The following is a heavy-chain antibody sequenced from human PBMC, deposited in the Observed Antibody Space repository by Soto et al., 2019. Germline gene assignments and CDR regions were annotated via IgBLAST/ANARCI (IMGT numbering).Heavy chain of an antibody. V-gene: IGHV3-11*01. CDR3: ARRAGDSRGHCFDS. D-gene: IGHD2-21*01. CDR2: ITTSSTL. Sequence: GGSLRLSCAASGFTFSDHNMAWIRQAPGKGLEWLSYITTSSTLYYAVSVKGRFTMSRDNAKNSLYLLMNSLRVEDTAVYYCARRAGDSRGHCFDSWGQGTLVTVSS. CDR1: GFTFSDHN. J-gene: IGHJ4*02.